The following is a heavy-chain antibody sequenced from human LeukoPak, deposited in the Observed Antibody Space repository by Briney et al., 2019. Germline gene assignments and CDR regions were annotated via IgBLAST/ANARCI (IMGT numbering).Heavy chain of an antibody. V-gene: IGHV4-34*01. D-gene: IGHD3-10*01. J-gene: IGHJ6*02. Sequence: SETLSLTCAAYGGSFSGYYWSWIRQPPGKGLEWIGEINHSGSTNYNPSLKSRVTISVDTSKNQFSLKLSSVTAADTAVYYCANERAYYYGSGSYHYYYGMDVWGQGTTVTVSS. CDR1: GGSFSGYY. CDR3: ANERAYYYGSGSYHYYYGMDV. CDR2: INHSGST.